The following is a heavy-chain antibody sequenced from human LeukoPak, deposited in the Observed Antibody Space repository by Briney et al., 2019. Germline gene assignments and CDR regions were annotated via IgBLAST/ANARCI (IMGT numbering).Heavy chain of an antibody. D-gene: IGHD1-26*01. J-gene: IGHJ4*02. CDR3: AKVGRGSYPRRVYFDY. Sequence: TGGSLRFSCAASGFTFSSYAMSWVRQAPGKGLEWVSAISGSGGSTYYADSVKGRFTISRDNSKNTLYLQMNSLRAEDTAVYYCAKVGRGSYPRRVYFDYWGQGTLVTVSS. CDR1: GFTFSSYA. V-gene: IGHV3-23*01. CDR2: ISGSGGST.